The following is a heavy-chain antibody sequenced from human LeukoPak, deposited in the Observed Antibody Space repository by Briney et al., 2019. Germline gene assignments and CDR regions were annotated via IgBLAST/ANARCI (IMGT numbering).Heavy chain of an antibody. CDR1: GFTFSSYA. V-gene: IGHV3-23*01. D-gene: IGHD3-22*01. CDR3: AKGTYDSRGHFDY. Sequence: GGSLRLSCAASGFTFSSYAMTWVRQAPGKGLEWVSGISGSGSNTYYADSVKGRFTISRDNSKNTLYLQMNSLRAEDTAAYYCAKGTYDSRGHFDYWGQGTLVTVSS. J-gene: IGHJ4*02. CDR2: ISGSGSNT.